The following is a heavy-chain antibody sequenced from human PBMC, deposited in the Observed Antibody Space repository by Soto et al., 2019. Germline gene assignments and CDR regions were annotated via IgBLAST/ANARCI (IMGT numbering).Heavy chain of an antibody. V-gene: IGHV3-9*01. D-gene: IGHD2-8*02. J-gene: IGHJ6*02. CDR2: ISWNSGTI. CDR1: GFTFSNYA. CDR3: AKSTGGTANGMGV. Sequence: PGGSLRLSCVASGFTFSNYAMSWVRQAPGKGLEWVSGISWNSGTIGYADSVKGRFTISRDNAKNSLYLQMNSLRAEDTALYYCAKSTGGTANGMGVSGQGTTVTVSS.